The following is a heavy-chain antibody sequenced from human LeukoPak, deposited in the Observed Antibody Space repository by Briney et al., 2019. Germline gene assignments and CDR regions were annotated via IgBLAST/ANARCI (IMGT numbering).Heavy chain of an antibody. Sequence: ASVKVSCKASGYTFTSYDINWVRQAPGQRLEWMGWINAGNGNTKYSQKFQGRVTITRDTSASTAYMELSSLRSEDTAVYYCASTVTTMGFDLWGRGTLVTVSS. V-gene: IGHV1-3*01. D-gene: IGHD4-17*01. CDR2: INAGNGNT. CDR3: ASTVTTMGFDL. CDR1: GYTFTSYD. J-gene: IGHJ2*01.